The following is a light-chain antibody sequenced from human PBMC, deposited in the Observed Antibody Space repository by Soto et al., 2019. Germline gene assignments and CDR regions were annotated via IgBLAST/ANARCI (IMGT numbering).Light chain of an antibody. J-gene: IGLJ1*01. CDR1: SSDVGFYNY. CDR2: EVS. V-gene: IGLV2-8*01. Sequence: QSALTQPPSASGSPGQSVTISCTGTSSDVGFYNYVSWYQQHPGKAPKLLIYEVSKRPSGVPDRFSGSKSGNTASLTVSGLQAEDEAVYYCCTYADDNIFVFGTGTKLTVL. CDR3: CTYADDNIFV.